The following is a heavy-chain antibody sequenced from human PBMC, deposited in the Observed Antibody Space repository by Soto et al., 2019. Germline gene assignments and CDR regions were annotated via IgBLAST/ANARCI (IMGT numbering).Heavy chain of an antibody. CDR2: INPNSGGT. J-gene: IGHJ5*02. CDR1: GYTFTGYY. Sequence: ASVKVSCKASGYTFTGYYMHWVRQAPGQGLEWMGFINPNSGGTNYAHKFQGRVTMTRDTSISTAYMELSRLRSYDTAVYYCARDQCSSTSPCDRTNWFDXWGQGTLVTVSX. V-gene: IGHV1-2*07. CDR3: ARDQCSSTSPCDRTNWFDX. D-gene: IGHD2-2*01.